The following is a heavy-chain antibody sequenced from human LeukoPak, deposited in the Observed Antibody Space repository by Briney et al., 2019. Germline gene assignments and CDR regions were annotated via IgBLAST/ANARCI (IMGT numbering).Heavy chain of an antibody. J-gene: IGHJ4*02. D-gene: IGHD2-15*01. CDR2: INYNGAT. CDR3: ARGACSGGSCYLWDY. Sequence: PSETLSLTCTVSGGSISSDYWNWIRQPPGMGLEWIAYINYNGATNYNPSLKSRVTISVDTSKNQFSLQLNSVTPEDTAVYYCARGACSGGSCYLWDYWGQGTLVTVSS. CDR1: GGSISSDY. V-gene: IGHV4-59*12.